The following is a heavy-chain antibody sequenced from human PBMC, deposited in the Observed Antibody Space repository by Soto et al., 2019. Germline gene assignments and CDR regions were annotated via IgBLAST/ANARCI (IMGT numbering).Heavy chain of an antibody. CDR2: IITIFGSP. CDR1: GGTLRSHA. CDR3: AGTVEIPNDNGMDV. V-gene: IGHV1-69*01. J-gene: IGHJ6*02. Sequence: QVQLVQSGAEVKKPGSSVRVSCKASGGTLRSHAINWVRQAPGQGLEWMGGIITIFGSPNYAQKFQGSITITADESSITAYMALSSLRSEDTAVYYCAGTVEIPNDNGMDVWGQGTTGTVSS. D-gene: IGHD1-1*01.